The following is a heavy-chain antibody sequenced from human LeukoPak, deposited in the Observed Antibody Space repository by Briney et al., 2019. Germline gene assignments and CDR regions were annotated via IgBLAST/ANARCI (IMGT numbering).Heavy chain of an antibody. CDR3: ARYYYGSGSYECWFDP. D-gene: IGHD3-10*01. J-gene: IGHJ5*02. CDR1: GGSISSYY. CDR2: IYYSGST. Sequence: SETLSLTCTVSGGSISSYYWSWIRQPPGKGLEWIGYIYYSGSTYYNPSLKSRVTISVGTSKNQFSLKLSSVTAADTAVYYCARYYYGSGSYECWFDPWGQGTLVTVSS. V-gene: IGHV4-59*12.